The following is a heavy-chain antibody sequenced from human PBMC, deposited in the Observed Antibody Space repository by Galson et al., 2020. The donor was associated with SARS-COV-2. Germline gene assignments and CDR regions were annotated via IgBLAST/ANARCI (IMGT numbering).Heavy chain of an antibody. CDR2: ISPSGSNT. CDR1: GYTFTNHF. V-gene: IGHV1-46*01. Sequence: GESLKISCKTSGYTFTNHFMHWVRQAPGQGLEWMGIISPSGSNTSYAQKFQGRVTMTTETSTSTVFMELRSLRSEDTAIYYCARDVHLDYFDYWGQGTLVTVSS. D-gene: IGHD1-1*01. J-gene: IGHJ4*02. CDR3: ARDVHLDYFDY.